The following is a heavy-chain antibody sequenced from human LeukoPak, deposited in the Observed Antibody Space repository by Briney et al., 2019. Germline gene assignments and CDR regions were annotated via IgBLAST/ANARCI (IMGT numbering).Heavy chain of an antibody. Sequence: ASVKVSCKASGGTFSSYAISWVRQAPGQGLEWMGGIIPIFGTANYAQKFQGRVTMTRDTSISTAYMELSRLRSDDTAVYYCAIIGHYYDSSGPFDYWGQGTLVTVSS. J-gene: IGHJ4*02. CDR3: AIIGHYYDSSGPFDY. V-gene: IGHV1-69*05. D-gene: IGHD3-22*01. CDR2: IIPIFGTA. CDR1: GGTFSSYA.